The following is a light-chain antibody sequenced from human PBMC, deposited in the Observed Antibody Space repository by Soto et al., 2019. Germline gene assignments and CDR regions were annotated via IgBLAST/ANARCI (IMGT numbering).Light chain of an antibody. CDR1: QSVLYSSNNKNY. Sequence: DIVMTQSPDSLAVSLGEGATINCKSTQSVLYSSNNKNYLAWYQQKQGQPPKLLIYWASSRGSGVPDRVSGSGSGTDFTLTISSLHAEDVAVYSCQQYYSTLPITFGQGTRLEIK. CDR3: QQYYSTLPIT. J-gene: IGKJ5*01. CDR2: WAS. V-gene: IGKV4-1*01.